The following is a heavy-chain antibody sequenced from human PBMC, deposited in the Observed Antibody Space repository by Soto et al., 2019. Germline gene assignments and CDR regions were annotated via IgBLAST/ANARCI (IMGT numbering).Heavy chain of an antibody. V-gene: IGHV3-66*01. Sequence: EVQLVESGGGLVQPGGSLRLSCAASGFTVSTNYMGWVRQAPGKGLDWVSVIYSGGSTYYADSVKGRFTISRDNTQNTLYLQMKSLGAEDTAVYCCPRGRPVSTGAGAFNIGAKGTRVPVPS. CDR3: PRGRPVSTGAGAFNI. J-gene: IGHJ3*02. CDR2: IYSGGST. CDR1: GFTVSTNY. D-gene: IGHD3-10*01.